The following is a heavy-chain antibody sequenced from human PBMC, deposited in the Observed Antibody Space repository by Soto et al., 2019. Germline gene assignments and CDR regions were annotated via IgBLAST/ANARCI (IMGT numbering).Heavy chain of an antibody. Sequence: SETLSLTCTVSGGSISSYYWSWIRQPPGKGLEWIGYIYYSGSTNYNPSLKSRVTISVDTSKNQFSLKLSSVTAADTAVYYCARAVSRPGNYYYYYGMDVWGQGTTVTVS. CDR3: ARAVSRPGNYYYYYGMDV. CDR1: GGSISSYY. J-gene: IGHJ6*02. CDR2: IYYSGST. V-gene: IGHV4-59*01.